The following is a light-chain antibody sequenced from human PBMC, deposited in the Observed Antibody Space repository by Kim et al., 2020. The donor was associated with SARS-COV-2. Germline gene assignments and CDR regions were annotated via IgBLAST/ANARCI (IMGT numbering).Light chain of an antibody. CDR1: QGISSY. V-gene: IGKV1-8*01. CDR3: QQYYSYPLT. Sequence: IRMTQSPSSFSASTGDRVTITCRAGQGISSYLAWYQQKPGKAPKLLIYAASTLQRGVPSRFSGSGSGTDFTLTITCLQSEDFATYYCQQYYSYPLTFGGGTKVDIK. CDR2: AAS. J-gene: IGKJ4*01.